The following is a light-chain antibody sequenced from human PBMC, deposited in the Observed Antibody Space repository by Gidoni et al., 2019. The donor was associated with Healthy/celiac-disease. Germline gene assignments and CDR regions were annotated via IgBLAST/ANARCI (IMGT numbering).Light chain of an antibody. J-gene: IGKJ5*01. Sequence: DIQLTESPSFLSASVGDRVTITCRASQGISSYLAWYQQKPGKAPKLLIYAASTLQSGVPSRFSGSGSGKEFTLTISRLQPEDFATYYCQQLNSYPITFGQGTRLEIK. CDR3: QQLNSYPIT. CDR1: QGISSY. V-gene: IGKV1-9*01. CDR2: AAS.